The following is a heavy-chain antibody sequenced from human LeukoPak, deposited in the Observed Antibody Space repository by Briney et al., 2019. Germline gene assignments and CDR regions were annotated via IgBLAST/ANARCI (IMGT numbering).Heavy chain of an antibody. CDR1: GFTFSSYW. Sequence: GGSLRLSCAASGFTFSSYWMHWVRQAPGKGLVWVSRINSDGSSTSYADSVKGRFTISRDNAKNTLYLQMNSLRAEDTAVYYCAKTAVSGSSYVDYFDYWGQGTLVTVSS. J-gene: IGHJ4*02. CDR2: INSDGSST. D-gene: IGHD1-26*01. CDR3: AKTAVSGSSYVDYFDY. V-gene: IGHV3-74*01.